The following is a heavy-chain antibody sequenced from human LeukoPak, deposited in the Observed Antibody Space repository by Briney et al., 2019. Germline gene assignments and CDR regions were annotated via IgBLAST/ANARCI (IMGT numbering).Heavy chain of an antibody. CDR1: GFTFHDYA. V-gene: IGHV3-9*01. J-gene: IGHJ6*04. D-gene: IGHD3-9*01. CDR2: LSWNSGNI. CDR3: AREKYYDIPQGMDV. Sequence: GGSLRLSCAASGFTFHDYAMHWVRQAPGKGLEWVSGLSWNSGNIGYADSVKGRFTISRDNAKSSLYLQMNSLRAEDTAVYYCAREKYYDIPQGMDVWGKGTTVTVSS.